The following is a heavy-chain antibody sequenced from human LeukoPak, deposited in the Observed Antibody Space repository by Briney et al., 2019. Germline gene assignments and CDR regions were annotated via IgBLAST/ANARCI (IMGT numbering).Heavy chain of an antibody. D-gene: IGHD3-3*01. CDR1: GFTFSDYY. Sequence: PGRSLRLSCAASGFTFSDYYMSWIRQAPGKGLEWVSYISSSGSTIYYADSVKGRFTISRDNAKNSLYLQMNSLRAEDTAVYYCARDRYIIWSGYYGMDVWGQGTTVTVSS. J-gene: IGHJ6*02. CDR2: ISSSGSTI. CDR3: ARDRYIIWSGYYGMDV. V-gene: IGHV3-11*01.